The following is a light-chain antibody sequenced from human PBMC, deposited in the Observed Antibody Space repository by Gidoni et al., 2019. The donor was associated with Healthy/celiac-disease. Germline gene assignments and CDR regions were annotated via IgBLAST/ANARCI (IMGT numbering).Light chain of an antibody. J-gene: IGKJ1*01. CDR2: KAS. CDR1: QSISRW. V-gene: IGKV1-5*03. Sequence: DIQMTQSPSTLSESVGDRVNNTFRASQSISRWLAWYQQKPGRAPKLLFYKASSVESGVPTMCGSGGSGAEFTITSSGEQPDDFATYCCQQYKSSWRFGQGTKVEIK. CDR3: QQYKSSWR.